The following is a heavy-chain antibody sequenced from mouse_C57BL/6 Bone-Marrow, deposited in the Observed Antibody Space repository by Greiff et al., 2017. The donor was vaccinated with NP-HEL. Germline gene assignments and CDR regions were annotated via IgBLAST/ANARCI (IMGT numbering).Heavy chain of an antibody. Sequence: QVQLQQSGSELRSPGSSVKLSCKAFDSEIFPIAYMCWVRQQPGHGFDWIGGILPSIGRKINGEKFEDKATLDADTLSNTACWTLNRRTSDDSAIYYFARGKGAYWGQGTLVTVSA. CDR2: ILPSIGRK. CDR3: ARGKGAY. CDR1: DSEIFPIAY. J-gene: IGHJ3*01. V-gene: IGHV15-2*01.